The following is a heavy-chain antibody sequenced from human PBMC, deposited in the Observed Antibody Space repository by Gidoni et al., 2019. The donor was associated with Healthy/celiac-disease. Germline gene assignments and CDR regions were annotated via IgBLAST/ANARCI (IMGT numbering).Heavy chain of an antibody. V-gene: IGHV3-9*01. J-gene: IGHJ6*02. CDR1: GSNLGDEA. CDR3: AEDIGVPPVDYGDPEGYYGMDV. Sequence: EVQLGGSGGGLVQTGRSLRLDCAGPGSNLGDEARSRGGQAPGKGMGWVSGIGLNSGSIGYADSVKGRFTISRDNAKNSLYLQMNSLRAEDTALYYCAEDIGVPPVDYGDPEGYYGMDVWGQGTTVTVSS. D-gene: IGHD4-17*01. CDR2: IGLNSGSI.